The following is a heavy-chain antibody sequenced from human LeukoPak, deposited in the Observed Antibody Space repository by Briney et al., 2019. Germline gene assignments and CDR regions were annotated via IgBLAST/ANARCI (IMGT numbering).Heavy chain of an antibody. Sequence: GASVTVSCKASGGTFSGYSISWVRQVPGQGHEWMGGIIPIFATANNAQQFQDRLTLTTDESRSTVYMELRSLRSEDTAVYYCARESNRWFDPWGQGTPVIVST. CDR2: IIPIFATA. CDR3: ARESNRWFDP. V-gene: IGHV1-69*05. CDR1: GGTFSGYS. D-gene: IGHD2/OR15-2a*01. J-gene: IGHJ5*02.